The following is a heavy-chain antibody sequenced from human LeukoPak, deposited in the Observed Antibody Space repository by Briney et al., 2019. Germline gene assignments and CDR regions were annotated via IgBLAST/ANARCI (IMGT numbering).Heavy chain of an antibody. CDR2: IYYSGST. D-gene: IGHD4-23*01. CDR1: GGSISSYY. CDR3: ATWRGHGGNPLDY. J-gene: IGHJ4*02. Sequence: SETLSLTFTVSGGSISSYYWSWIRQPPGKGLEWIGYIYYSGSTNYNPSLKSRVTISVDTSKNQFSLKLISVTAADTAAYYCATWRGHGGNPLDYWGQGTLVTVSS. V-gene: IGHV4-59*08.